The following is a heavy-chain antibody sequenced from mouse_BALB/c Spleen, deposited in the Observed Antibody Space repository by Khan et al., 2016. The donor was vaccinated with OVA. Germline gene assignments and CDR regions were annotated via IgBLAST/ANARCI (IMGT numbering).Heavy chain of an antibody. Sequence: EVELVESGGDLVRPGGSLKLSCAASGFSFSSYSMSWVRQTPDKRLEWVATISSGGDYTYYPDSVKGRFTISRDNAKNTLYLHMSSLKSEDTAIYYCASYLTGSFAYWGQGTLVTVSA. D-gene: IGHD4-1*01. J-gene: IGHJ3*01. V-gene: IGHV5-6*01. CDR2: ISSGGDYT. CDR3: ASYLTGSFAY. CDR1: GFSFSSYS.